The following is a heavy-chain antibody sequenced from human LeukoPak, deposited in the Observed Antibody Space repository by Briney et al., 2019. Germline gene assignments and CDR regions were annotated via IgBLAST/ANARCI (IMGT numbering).Heavy chain of an antibody. CDR3: AKVGIFGLVTYYFDC. V-gene: IGHV3-9*01. CDR2: ISWNSGLI. Sequence: GGSLRLSCAVSGFTFDEYAMHWVRQAPGKGLEWVSGISWNSGLIDYADSVKGRFTISRDNAKNSLYLQMNSLKAEDTAFYYCAKVGIFGLVTYYFDCWGQGTLVTVSS. CDR1: GFTFDEYA. J-gene: IGHJ4*02. D-gene: IGHD3/OR15-3a*01.